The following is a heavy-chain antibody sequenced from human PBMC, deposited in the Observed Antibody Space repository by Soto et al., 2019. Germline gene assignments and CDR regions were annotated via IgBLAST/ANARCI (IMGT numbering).Heavy chain of an antibody. J-gene: IGHJ6*02. D-gene: IGHD6-19*01. CDR3: ASIAVAGPYYYYGMDV. CDR2: IYTSGST. CDR1: CGSISSYY. V-gene: IGHV4-4*07. Sequence: SETLSLTCTVSCGSISSYYWSWIRQPAGKGLEWIGRIYTSGSTNYNPSLKSRVTMSVDTSKNQFSLKLSSVTAADTAVYYCASIAVAGPYYYYGMDVWGQGTTVTVSS.